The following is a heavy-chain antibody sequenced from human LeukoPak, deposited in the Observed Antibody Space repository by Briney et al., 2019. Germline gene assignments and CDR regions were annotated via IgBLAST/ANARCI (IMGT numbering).Heavy chain of an antibody. Sequence: GGSLRLSCAASGFTFSTLDMSWVRQAPGKGLEWVSSISASGGRTYYADSVQGRFTISRDNSKSTLCLQMNSLRAEDTAVYYCAKQLGYCSDGSCYFPYWGQGTLVTVSS. CDR1: GFTFSTLD. J-gene: IGHJ4*02. CDR2: ISASGGRT. CDR3: AKQLGYCSDGSCYFPY. D-gene: IGHD2-15*01. V-gene: IGHV3-23*01.